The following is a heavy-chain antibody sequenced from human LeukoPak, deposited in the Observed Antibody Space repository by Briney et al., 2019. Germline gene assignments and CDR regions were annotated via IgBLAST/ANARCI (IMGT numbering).Heavy chain of an antibody. CDR2: INPNSGGT. Sequence: ASVKVSCKASGYTFTGYYMHWVRQVPGQGLEWMGWINPNSGGTNYAQKFQGRVTTTRDTSVSTAYMELSRLRSDDTAVYYCARVMETYCGGDCYSGFDYWGQGTLVTVSS. V-gene: IGHV1-2*02. J-gene: IGHJ4*02. CDR1: GYTFTGYY. CDR3: ARVMETYCGGDCYSGFDY. D-gene: IGHD2-21*01.